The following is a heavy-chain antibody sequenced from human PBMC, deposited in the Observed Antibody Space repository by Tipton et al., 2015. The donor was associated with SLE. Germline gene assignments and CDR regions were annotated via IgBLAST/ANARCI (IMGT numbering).Heavy chain of an antibody. CDR1: GASISSDH. CDR2: VYHTGSI. V-gene: IGHV4-59*01. D-gene: IGHD3-10*02. J-gene: IGHJ6*02. Sequence: TLSLTCSVSGASISSDHWSWIRQPPGKGLEWIGYVYHTGSINYNPSLMSRVTISIDKSRNQFSLNLMSATAADTAVYYCARGMLTWRGAIVGVDVWGQGTTVNVSS. CDR3: ARGMLTWRGAIVGVDV.